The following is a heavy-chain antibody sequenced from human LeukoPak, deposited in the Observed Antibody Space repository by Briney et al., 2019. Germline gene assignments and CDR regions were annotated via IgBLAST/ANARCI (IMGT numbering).Heavy chain of an antibody. J-gene: IGHJ4*02. CDR2: IYHDGST. Sequence: SETLSLTCAVSGGSISSNNWWIWVRQSPEKGLEWIGEIYHDGSTNYNPSLKSRVTISMDKSKNQLSLKLNFVTAADTAVYYCARVEESGYYSPVLYFDYWGQGTLVTVSS. CDR1: GGSISSNNW. D-gene: IGHD3-3*01. V-gene: IGHV4-4*02. CDR3: ARVEESGYYSPVLYFDY.